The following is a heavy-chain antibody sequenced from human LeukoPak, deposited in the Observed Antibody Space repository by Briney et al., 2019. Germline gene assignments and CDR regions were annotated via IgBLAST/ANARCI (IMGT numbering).Heavy chain of an antibody. CDR1: GGPVLSAY. CDR2: IFSSGIG. J-gene: IGHJ5*02. Sequence: PSETLSLTCSVSGGPVLSAYWTWIRWSPGKGLEWLGYIFSSGIGFINPPLRSRVTLSVDTSKNHFAMNVTSITAADTGIYYCARGKFWFDPWGPGTLVTVSS. CDR3: ARGKFWFDP. V-gene: IGHV4-59*02.